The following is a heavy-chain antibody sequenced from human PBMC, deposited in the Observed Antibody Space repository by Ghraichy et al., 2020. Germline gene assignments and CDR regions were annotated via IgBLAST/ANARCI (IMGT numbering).Heavy chain of an antibody. V-gene: IGHV5-51*01. CDR1: GYSFTSYW. CDR3: ARLDDSSGYYVLGSFDP. Sequence: GESLNISCKGSGYSFTSYWIGWVRQMPGKGLEWMGIIYPGDSDTRYSPSFQGQVTISADKSISTAYLQWSSLKASDTAMYYCARLDDSSGYYVLGSFDPWGQGTLVTVSS. J-gene: IGHJ5*02. CDR2: IYPGDSDT. D-gene: IGHD3-22*01.